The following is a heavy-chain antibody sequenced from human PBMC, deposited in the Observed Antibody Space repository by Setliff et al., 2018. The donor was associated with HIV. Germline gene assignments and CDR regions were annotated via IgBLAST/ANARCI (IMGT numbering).Heavy chain of an antibody. D-gene: IGHD4-17*01. J-gene: IGHJ1*01. CDR2: ISGSGGST. CDR3: ANSGTTAIEYFQH. CDR1: GFNFSMYS. V-gene: IGHV3-23*01. Sequence: GGSLRLSCAASGFNFSMYSMNWVRQAPGKGLEWVSAISGSGGSTYYADSVKGRFTISRDNSKNTLYLQMNSLRAEDTAVYYCANSGTTAIEYFQHWGQGTLVTVSS.